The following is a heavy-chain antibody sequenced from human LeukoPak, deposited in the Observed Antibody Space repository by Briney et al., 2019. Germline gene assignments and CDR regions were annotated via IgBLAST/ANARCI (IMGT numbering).Heavy chain of an antibody. CDR3: ATDGNYGLTY. J-gene: IGHJ4*02. V-gene: IGHV3-74*01. CDR1: GFTFSRSW. Sequence: PGGSLRLSCAASGFTFSRSWMHWVRQAPGKGLVWVSHIKSDGSSPTYADSVKGRFTISRDSTKDMVYPRMSSLRAEDTAVYYCATDGNYGLTYWGRGTLVTVSS. CDR2: IKSDGSSP. D-gene: IGHD1-7*01.